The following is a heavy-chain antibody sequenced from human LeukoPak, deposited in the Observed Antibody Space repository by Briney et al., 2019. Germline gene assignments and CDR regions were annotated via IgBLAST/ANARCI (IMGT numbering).Heavy chain of an antibody. J-gene: IGHJ5*02. CDR2: IYSGGST. CDR3: ARDRHYYDSSGAYEP. V-gene: IGHV3-53*01. D-gene: IGHD3-22*01. Sequence: PGGSLRLSCAASGFTLSSYSMNWVRQAPGKGLEWVSVIYSGGSTYYADSVKGRFTISRDNSKNTLYLQMNSLRAEDTAVYYCARDRHYYDSSGAYEPWGQGTLVTVSS. CDR1: GFTLSSYS.